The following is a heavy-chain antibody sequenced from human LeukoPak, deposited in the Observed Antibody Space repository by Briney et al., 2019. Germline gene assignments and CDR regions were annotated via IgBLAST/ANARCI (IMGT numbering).Heavy chain of an antibody. D-gene: IGHD3-10*01. CDR1: GFTFSSYA. J-gene: IGHJ1*01. CDR3: AKDQGFYGSGSYKEYFQH. CDR2: FSGSGDST. V-gene: IGHV3-23*01. Sequence: GGSLRLSCAASGFTFSSYAMTWVRQAPGKGLGWVSAFSGSGDSTYYADSVKGRFTTTRDNSKNTLYLQMNSLRAEDTAVYYCAKDQGFYGSGSYKEYFQHWGQGTLVTVSS.